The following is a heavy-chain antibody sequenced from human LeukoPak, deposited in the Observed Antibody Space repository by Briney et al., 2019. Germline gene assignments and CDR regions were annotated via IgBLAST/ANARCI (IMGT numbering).Heavy chain of an antibody. J-gene: IGHJ4*02. CDR1: GFTFSSYS. CDR3: ARLSLTGSPLGVVDY. V-gene: IGHV3-48*02. D-gene: IGHD3-9*01. Sequence: PGGSLRLSCAASGFTFSSYSMNWVRQAPGKGLEWVSYISSSSSTIYYADSVKGRFTISRDNAKNSLYLQMNSLRDEDTAVYYCARLSLTGSPLGVVDYWGQGTLVTVSS. CDR2: ISSSSSTI.